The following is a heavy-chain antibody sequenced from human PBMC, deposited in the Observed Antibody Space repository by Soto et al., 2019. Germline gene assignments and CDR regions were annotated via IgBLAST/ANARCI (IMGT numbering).Heavy chain of an antibody. D-gene: IGHD3-3*01. CDR3: AHRVLRTVFGLVTTNAIYFDF. CDR2: IYWDDDK. J-gene: IGHJ4*02. CDR1: GFSLTASGVG. V-gene: IGHV2-5*02. Sequence: QITLNESGPTVVSPTETLTLTCRFSGFSLTASGVGVGWIRQSPRKAPEWLALIYWDDDKRDCASLKSRLTITYDTSKNQVVLTVSDLDPTDTATYYCAHRVLRTVFGLVTTNAIYFDFWCQGTPVAVSS.